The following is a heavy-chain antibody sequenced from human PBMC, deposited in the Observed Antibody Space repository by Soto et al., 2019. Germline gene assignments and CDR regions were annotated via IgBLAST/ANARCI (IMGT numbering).Heavy chain of an antibody. V-gene: IGHV1-2*04. CDR1: GYTFTGYY. CDR2: INPNSGGT. D-gene: IGHD3-10*01. CDR3: ARYYYGSGSYSVKGNRYSGMNL. J-gene: IGHJ6*02. Sequence: ASVKVSCKASGYTFTGYYMHWVRQAPGQGLEWMGWINPNSGGTNYAQKFQGWVAMTRDTSISTAYMELSRLRSDDTAVYYCARYYYGSGSYSVKGNRYSGMNLWPQGTT.